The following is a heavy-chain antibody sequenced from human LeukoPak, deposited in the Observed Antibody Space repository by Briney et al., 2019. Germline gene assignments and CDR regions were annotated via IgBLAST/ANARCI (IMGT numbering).Heavy chain of an antibody. CDR1: GFTFSSYG. Sequence: PGGSLRLSCAAPGFTFSSYGMHWVRQAPGKGLEWVAVIWYDGSNKYYADSVKGRSTISRDNSKNTLYLQMNSLRAEDTAVYYCARDCSGGACSYFDSWGQGTLVTVSS. CDR3: ARDCSGGACSYFDS. J-gene: IGHJ4*02. CDR2: IWYDGSNK. V-gene: IGHV3-33*01. D-gene: IGHD2-15*01.